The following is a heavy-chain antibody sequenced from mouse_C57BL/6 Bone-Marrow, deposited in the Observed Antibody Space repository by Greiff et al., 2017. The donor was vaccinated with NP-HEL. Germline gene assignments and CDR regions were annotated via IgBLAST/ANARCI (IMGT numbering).Heavy chain of an antibody. Sequence: EVKLMESGGGLVKPGGSLKLSCAASGFTFSDYGMHWVRQAPEKGLEWVATISDGGSYTYYPDNVKGRFTISRDNAKNNLYLQMSHLKSEDTAMYYCAREDYDGYWGQGTLVTVSA. CDR2: ISDGGSYT. CDR3: AREDYDGY. D-gene: IGHD2-4*01. J-gene: IGHJ3*01. CDR1: GFTFSDYG. V-gene: IGHV5-4*01.